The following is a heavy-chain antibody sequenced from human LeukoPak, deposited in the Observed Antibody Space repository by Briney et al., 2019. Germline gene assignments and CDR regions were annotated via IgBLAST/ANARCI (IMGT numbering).Heavy chain of an antibody. D-gene: IGHD3-9*01. V-gene: IGHV3-13*01. CDR2: IGTAVDT. CDR1: GFTSSSYD. CDR3: FGTPKDILTGYYRIEAFDI. J-gene: IGHJ3*02. Sequence: GGSLRLSCAASGFTSSSYDMHWVRKPTEKVQEWFSAIGTAVDTYYPGSVKGRFTISRDNPKNSLYLQMNSLRAEDTAVYYCFGTPKDILTGYYRIEAFDIWGQGTMVTVSS.